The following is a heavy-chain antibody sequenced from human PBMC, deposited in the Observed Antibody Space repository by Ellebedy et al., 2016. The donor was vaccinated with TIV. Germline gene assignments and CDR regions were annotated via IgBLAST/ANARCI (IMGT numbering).Heavy chain of an antibody. CDR2: LYTDGEA. V-gene: IGHV3-53*05. Sequence: GGSLRLSCVASGFDVSDNFMHWVRQAPGKGLERVSILYTDGEAFYPDSVRGRFIISRDNSKNTLYLQMSSLRAEDTAVYYCVKDLKAVAGCFDYWGQGTLVTVSS. CDR1: GFDVSDNF. D-gene: IGHD6-19*01. CDR3: VKDLKAVAGCFDY. J-gene: IGHJ4*02.